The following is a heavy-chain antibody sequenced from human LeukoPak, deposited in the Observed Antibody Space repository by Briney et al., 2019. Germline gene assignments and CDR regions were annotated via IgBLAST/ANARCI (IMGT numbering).Heavy chain of an antibody. CDR2: IYYSGST. J-gene: IGHJ4*02. V-gene: IGHV4-59*01. CDR3: AVGDFWSGYYFY. D-gene: IGHD3-3*01. CDR1: GGSISSYY. Sequence: SETLSLTCTVSGGSISSYYWSWIRQPPGKGLEWIGYIYYSGSTNYNPSLKSRVTISVDTSKNQSSLKLSSVTAADTAVYYCAVGDFWSGYYFYWGQGTLVTVSS.